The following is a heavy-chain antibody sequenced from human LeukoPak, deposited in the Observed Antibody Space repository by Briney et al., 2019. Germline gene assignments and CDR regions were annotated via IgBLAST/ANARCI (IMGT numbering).Heavy chain of an antibody. CDR2: INHSGST. CDR1: GFTFSSYA. CDR3: ARVCYDFWSGYRQPNWFDP. Sequence: PGGSLRLSCAASGFTFSSYAMSWVRQAPGKGLEWIGEINHSGSTNYNPSLKSRVTISVDTSKNQFSLKLSSVTAADTAVYYCARVCYDFWSGYRQPNWFDPWGQGTLVTVSS. D-gene: IGHD3-3*01. J-gene: IGHJ5*02. V-gene: IGHV4-34*01.